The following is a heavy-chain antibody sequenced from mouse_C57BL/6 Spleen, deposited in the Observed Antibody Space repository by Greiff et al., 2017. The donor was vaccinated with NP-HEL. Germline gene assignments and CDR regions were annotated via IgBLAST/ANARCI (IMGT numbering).Heavy chain of an antibody. J-gene: IGHJ2*01. Sequence: VQLQQSGAELVRPGASVKLSCKASGYTFTDYYINWVKQRPGQGLEWIGRIYPGSGNTNYNEKFKGKATLTAEKSSSTAYMQLSSLTSEDSAGDFCAREGSTTVYFDYWGQGTTLTVSS. CDR2: IYPGSGNT. V-gene: IGHV1-76*01. CDR1: GYTFTDYY. CDR3: AREGSTTVYFDY. D-gene: IGHD1-1*01.